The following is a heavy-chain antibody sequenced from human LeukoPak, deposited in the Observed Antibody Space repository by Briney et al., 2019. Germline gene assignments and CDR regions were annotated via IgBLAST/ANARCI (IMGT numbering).Heavy chain of an antibody. CDR1: GFTFSSYS. V-gene: IGHV3-21*01. CDR2: ISSSSSYI. J-gene: IGHJ4*02. CDR3: AREEWYCSSTSCYFDY. D-gene: IGHD2-2*01. Sequence: GGSLRLSCAASGFTFSSYSMNWVRQAPGKGLEWVSSISSSSSYIYYADSVKGRFTISRDNAKSSLYLQMNSLRAEDTAVYYCAREEWYCSSTSCYFDYWGQGTLVTVSS.